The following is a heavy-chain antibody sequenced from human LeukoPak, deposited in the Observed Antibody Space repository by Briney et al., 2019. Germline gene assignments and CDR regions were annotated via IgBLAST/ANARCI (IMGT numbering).Heavy chain of an antibody. V-gene: IGHV3-30*03. Sequence: PGRSLRLSCAASGFTFSSYGMHWVRQAPGKGLEWVAVISYDGSNKYYADSVKGRFTLSRDNAKNTLYLQMNSLRADDTAVYYCARAPAYGNAFDIWGQGTMVTVSS. CDR3: ARAPAYGNAFDI. J-gene: IGHJ3*02. CDR1: GFTFSSYG. CDR2: ISYDGSNK. D-gene: IGHD3-16*01.